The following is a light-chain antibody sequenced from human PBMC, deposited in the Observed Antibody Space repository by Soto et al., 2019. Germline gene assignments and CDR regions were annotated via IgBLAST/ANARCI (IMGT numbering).Light chain of an antibody. CDR3: QQYNRYPYT. V-gene: IGKV1-5*02. Sequence: DIQMTQSPSTLSASVGDRVTIICRTSQSINSWLAWYQQKPGKAPNLLVYDASTLESGVPLRFSGSGSVTEFTLTISSLQPDDFATYYCQQYNRYPYTFGHGTKV. CDR2: DAS. CDR1: QSINSW. J-gene: IGKJ2*01.